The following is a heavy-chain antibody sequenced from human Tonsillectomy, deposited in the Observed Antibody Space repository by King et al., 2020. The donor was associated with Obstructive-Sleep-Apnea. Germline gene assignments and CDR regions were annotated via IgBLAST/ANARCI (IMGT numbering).Heavy chain of an antibody. CDR3: ARGTNYYGSGSYPYYFDY. D-gene: IGHD3-10*01. J-gene: IGHJ4*02. CDR2: IYPGDSDT. Sequence: QLVQSGAEVKKPGESLKISCKGSGYSFTSYWIVWVRQMPGKGLEWMGIIYPGDSDTRYSPSFQGQVTILADKSISAAYLQWSSLKASDTAMYYCARGTNYYGSGSYPYYFDYWGQGTLVTVSS. CDR1: GYSFTSYW. V-gene: IGHV5-51*01.